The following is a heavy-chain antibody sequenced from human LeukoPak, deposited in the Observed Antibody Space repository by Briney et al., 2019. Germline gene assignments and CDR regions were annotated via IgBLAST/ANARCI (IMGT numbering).Heavy chain of an antibody. CDR2: IWYDGSNK. V-gene: IGHV3-33*01. CDR3: ARSPKGDSYGMDA. J-gene: IGHJ6*02. Sequence: GGSLRLSCAASGFTFSSYDMHWVRQAPGKGLEWVSVIWYDGSNKYYADSVKGRFTISRDNSKNTLFLQINSLRAEDTAVYYCARSPKGDSYGMDAWGQGTTVTVSS. CDR1: GFTFSSYD.